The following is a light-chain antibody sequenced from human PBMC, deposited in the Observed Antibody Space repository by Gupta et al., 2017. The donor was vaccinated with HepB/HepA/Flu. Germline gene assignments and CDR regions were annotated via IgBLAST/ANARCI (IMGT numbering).Light chain of an antibody. CDR1: QGISSY. J-gene: IGKJ4*01. CDR3: QQYDSYRLT. V-gene: IGKV1-8*01. Sequence: AIRMTQSPSSFSASTGVRVTITCRASQGISSYLAWYQQKPGKAPKLLIYAASTLQSGVPSRFSGSGSGTDFTLTISCLHSEDFATYYCQQYDSYRLTFGGGTKLEIK. CDR2: AAS.